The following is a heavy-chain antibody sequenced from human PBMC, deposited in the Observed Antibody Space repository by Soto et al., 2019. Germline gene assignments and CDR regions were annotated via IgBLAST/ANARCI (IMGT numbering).Heavy chain of an antibody. CDR3: AKCSPRYSSGLKAYFFDY. D-gene: IGHD6-19*01. CDR1: GFTFSSYA. CDR2: ISGSGGST. Sequence: GGSLRLSCAASGFTFSSYAMSWVRQAPGKGLEWVSVISGSGGSTYYADSVKGRFTISRDNSKNTLYLQMNSLRAEGTAVYYCAKCSPRYSSGLKAYFFDYWGQGTLVTVSS. J-gene: IGHJ4*02. V-gene: IGHV3-23*01.